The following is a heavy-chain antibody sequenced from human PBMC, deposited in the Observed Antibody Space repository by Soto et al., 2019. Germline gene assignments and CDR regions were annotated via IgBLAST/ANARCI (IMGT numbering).Heavy chain of an antibody. D-gene: IGHD4-17*01. J-gene: IGHJ1*01. CDR1: GFTFSSYS. Sequence: GGSLRLSCAASGFTFSSYSMNWVRQAPGKGLEWVSYISSSSSSTYYADSVKGRFTISRDNSKNTLYLQMNSLRAEDTAVYYCAKPPTHDYGDYACFQHWGQGTLVTVSS. V-gene: IGHV3-23*01. CDR2: ISSSSSST. CDR3: AKPPTHDYGDYACFQH.